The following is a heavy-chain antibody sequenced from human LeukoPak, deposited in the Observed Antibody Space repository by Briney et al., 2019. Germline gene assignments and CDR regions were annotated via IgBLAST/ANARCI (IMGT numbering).Heavy chain of an antibody. V-gene: IGHV5-51*01. Sequence: GESLKISCKGSGYSFTSYWIGWVRQMPGKGLEWMGIIYPGDSGTRYSPSFRGQVTISADKSISTAYLQWSSLKASDTAMYYCARLRGSMVAAAGTNFDYWGQGTLVTVSS. D-gene: IGHD6-13*01. CDR3: ARLRGSMVAAAGTNFDY. J-gene: IGHJ4*02. CDR2: IYPGDSGT. CDR1: GYSFTSYW.